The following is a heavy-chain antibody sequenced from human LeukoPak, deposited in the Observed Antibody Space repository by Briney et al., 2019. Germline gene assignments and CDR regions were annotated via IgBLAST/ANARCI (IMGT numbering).Heavy chain of an antibody. Sequence: PSETLSLTCTVSGGSISSSSYYWGWIRQPPGKGLEWIGSIYHSGSTYYNPSLKSRVTISVDTSKNQFSLKLSSVTAADTAVYYCARVFGYCSGGSCAPDYWGQGTLVTVSS. V-gene: IGHV4-39*07. CDR1: GGSISSSSYY. D-gene: IGHD2-15*01. CDR2: IYHSGST. CDR3: ARVFGYCSGGSCAPDY. J-gene: IGHJ4*02.